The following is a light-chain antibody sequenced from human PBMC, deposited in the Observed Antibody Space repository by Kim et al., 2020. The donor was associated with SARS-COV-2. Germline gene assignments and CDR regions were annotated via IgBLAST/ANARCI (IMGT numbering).Light chain of an antibody. Sequence: ASLGHRVIITCRASQSITNYLNWYQQRPGKAPELLIYGASNLQSGVPSRFSGGGSGTEFTLTISSLQAGDFATYYCQQSFSSPPYTFGQGTKLEI. CDR3: QQSFSSPPYT. J-gene: IGKJ2*01. V-gene: IGKV1-39*01. CDR2: GAS. CDR1: QSITNY.